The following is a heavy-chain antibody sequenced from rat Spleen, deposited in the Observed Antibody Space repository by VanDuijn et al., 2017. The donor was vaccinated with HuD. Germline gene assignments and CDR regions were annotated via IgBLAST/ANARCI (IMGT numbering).Heavy chain of an antibody. CDR3: ARHNSGYGVMDA. CDR1: GFTFNNYW. D-gene: IGHD4-3*01. J-gene: IGHJ4*01. V-gene: IGHV5-31*01. CDR2: ITHTGGNV. Sequence: EVQLVESGGGLVQPGRSLKLSCVASGFTFNNYWMSWIRQAPGKGLEWIASITHTGGNVYYRDSVKGRFTFSRDNAKSTLYLQMNSLRSEDTATYDCARHNSGYGVMDAWGQGASVTVSS.